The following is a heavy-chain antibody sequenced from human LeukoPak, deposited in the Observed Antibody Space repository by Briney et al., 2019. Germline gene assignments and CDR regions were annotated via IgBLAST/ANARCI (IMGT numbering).Heavy chain of an antibody. CDR2: ISDRGGTT. J-gene: IGHJ4*02. D-gene: IGHD2-15*01. Sequence: GGSLRLSCAASGLTFSDYSMTWVRQAPGKGLFWVSGISDRGGTTYYADSVEGRFTISRDNSKNTLYLQMNNLRAEDTAVYYCAKVTSGGSCYQSDYWGQGTLVTVSS. CDR1: GLTFSDYS. V-gene: IGHV3-23*01. CDR3: AKVTSGGSCYQSDY.